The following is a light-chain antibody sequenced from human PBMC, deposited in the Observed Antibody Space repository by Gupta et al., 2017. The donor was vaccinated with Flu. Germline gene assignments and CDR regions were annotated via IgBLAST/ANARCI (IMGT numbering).Light chain of an antibody. J-gene: IGKJ3*01. Sequence: LXXXXGERATLSCRASQSVSSSYLAWYQQKPGQAPRLLIYGASSRATGIPDRFSGSGSGTDFTLTISRLEPEDFAVYYCQQYGSSPLTFGPGTKVEIK. CDR3: QQYGSSPLT. V-gene: IGKV3-20*01. CDR1: QSVSSSY. CDR2: GAS.